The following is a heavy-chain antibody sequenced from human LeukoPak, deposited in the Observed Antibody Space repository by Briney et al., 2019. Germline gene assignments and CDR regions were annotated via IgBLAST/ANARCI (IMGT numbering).Heavy chain of an antibody. D-gene: IGHD4-17*01. CDR2: ISSSSSSI. J-gene: IGHJ6*02. Sequence: PGGSLRLSCAASRFTFSSYNMNWVRQAPGKGLEWVSSISSSSSSIYYADSVKGRFTISRDNAKNSLYLQMNSLRAEDTAVYYCARDRGTTVVNYYYYGMNVWGQGTTVTVSS. CDR1: RFTFSSYN. V-gene: IGHV3-21*01. CDR3: ARDRGTTVVNYYYYGMNV.